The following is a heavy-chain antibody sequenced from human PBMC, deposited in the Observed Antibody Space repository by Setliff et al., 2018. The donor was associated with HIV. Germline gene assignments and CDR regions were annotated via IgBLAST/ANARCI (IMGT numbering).Heavy chain of an antibody. J-gene: IGHJ4*02. Sequence: SETLFLTCTVSGGSISSYYWSWIRQPPGKGLEWIGYIYTSGSTNYNPSLKSRVTISLDTSKNQFSLKLTSVTAADTAVYYCARLSGDYYYFDYWGQGTLVTSPQ. CDR3: ARLSGDYYYFDY. V-gene: IGHV4-4*09. CDR1: GGSISSYY. D-gene: IGHD2-21*02. CDR2: IYTSGST.